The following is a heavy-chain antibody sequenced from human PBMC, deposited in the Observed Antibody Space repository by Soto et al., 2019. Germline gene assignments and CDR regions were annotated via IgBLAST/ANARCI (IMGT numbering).Heavy chain of an antibody. V-gene: IGHV3-23*01. D-gene: IGHD1-7*01. CDR2: ISNSGGNT. CDR1: GFDFSSSA. J-gene: IGHJ4*02. CDR3: AKEVPWLQLHVSVYFDQ. Sequence: EAQLLESGGGLVQPGGSVRLSCAASGFDFSSSALSWVRQAPGEGLEWVSAISNSGGNTYYADSVKGRFAISRDNSNNTLYLELNNLRADDTAVYFCAKEVPWLQLHVSVYFDQWGQGTLVTVSS.